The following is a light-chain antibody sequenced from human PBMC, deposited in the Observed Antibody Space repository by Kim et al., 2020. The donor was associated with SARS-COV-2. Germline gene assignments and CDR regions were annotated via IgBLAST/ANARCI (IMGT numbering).Light chain of an antibody. V-gene: IGLV3-25*03. CDR3: QSSDSSDTFWV. Sequence: QGQTTRITCSGDALPNQYAYWFQQKPGQAPVLVIYEDTERPSGIPERFSGSTSGTTVTLTISGVQAEDEADYYCQSSDSSDTFWVFGGGTQLTVL. CDR1: ALPNQY. J-gene: IGLJ3*02. CDR2: EDT.